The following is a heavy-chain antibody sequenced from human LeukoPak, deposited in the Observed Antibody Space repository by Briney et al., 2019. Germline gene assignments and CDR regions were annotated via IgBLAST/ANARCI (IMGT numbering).Heavy chain of an antibody. D-gene: IGHD3-10*01. V-gene: IGHV3-30*02. Sequence: GGSLRLSCAASGFRFSSYGMHWVRQAPGKGLEWVAFIRDDDNHKHYADSVKGRFTISRDTSKNTLYLEMNSLRAEDTAVYYCAKGFLWTGELYIDSWGQGAQVIVSS. J-gene: IGHJ4*02. CDR3: AKGFLWTGELYIDS. CDR2: IRDDDNHK. CDR1: GFRFSSYG.